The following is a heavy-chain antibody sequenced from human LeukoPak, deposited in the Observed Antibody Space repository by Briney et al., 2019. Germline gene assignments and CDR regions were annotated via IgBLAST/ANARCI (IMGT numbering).Heavy chain of an antibody. J-gene: IGHJ4*02. CDR1: GYTFTGYH. D-gene: IGHD1-26*01. Sequence: GASVKVSCKASGYTFTGYHMHWVRQAPGQGLEWMGWINPNSGDTNYAQKFQGRVTMTRDTSISTAYVELSSLRSDDTAVYYCAGWVGATSRGLRYWGQGTLVTVSS. CDR3: AGWVGATSRGLRY. CDR2: INPNSGDT. V-gene: IGHV1-2*02.